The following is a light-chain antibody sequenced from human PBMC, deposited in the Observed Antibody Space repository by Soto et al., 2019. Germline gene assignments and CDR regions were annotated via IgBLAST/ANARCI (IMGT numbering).Light chain of an antibody. CDR1: SSVVGSYNL. CDR3: CSYAGSSTYG. CDR2: EGS. J-gene: IGLJ1*01. V-gene: IGLV2-23*01. Sequence: QSALTQPASVSGSPGQSITISCTGTSSVVGSYNLVSWYQQHPGKAPKLMIYEGSKRPSGVSNRFSGSKSVNTASLTISGLQAEDEADYYCCSYAGSSTYGFGTGTKVTVL.